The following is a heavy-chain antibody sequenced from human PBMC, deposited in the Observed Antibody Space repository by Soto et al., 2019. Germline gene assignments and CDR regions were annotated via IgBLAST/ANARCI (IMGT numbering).Heavy chain of an antibody. Sequence: GESLKISCKGSGYGFTSYWIGWVLQMPGKGLEWMGIIYAGDTETRYSPSFQGLVTISADKSISTAYLQWSSLEASDTAMYYCARHRRDYPFDIWGQGTMVTVSS. J-gene: IGHJ3*02. CDR1: GYGFTSYW. CDR2: IYAGDTET. D-gene: IGHD3-10*01. CDR3: ARHRRDYPFDI. V-gene: IGHV5-51*01.